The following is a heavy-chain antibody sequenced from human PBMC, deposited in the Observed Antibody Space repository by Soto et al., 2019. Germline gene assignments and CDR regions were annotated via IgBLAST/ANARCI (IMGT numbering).Heavy chain of an antibody. Sequence: QVQLVQSGGEVKKPGASVKVSCKASGYTFTIYGINWVRQAPGQGLEWMGWISPDNGNTNYAQKLQGRVTMTTDTSTSPAYMELRSLRSDGTAVYYFARALGYSGYAGMDVWGQGTTVTVSS. CDR2: ISPDNGNT. J-gene: IGHJ6*02. V-gene: IGHV1-18*01. CDR1: GYTFTIYG. D-gene: IGHD5-12*01. CDR3: ARALGYSGYAGMDV.